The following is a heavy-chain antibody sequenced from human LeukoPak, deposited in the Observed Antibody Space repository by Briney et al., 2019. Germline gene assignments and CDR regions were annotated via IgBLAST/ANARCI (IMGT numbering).Heavy chain of an antibody. J-gene: IGHJ3*02. D-gene: IGHD5-24*01. Sequence: GASVKVSCKASGYTFTGYYMNWVRQAPGQGLEWLGRINPNTGGTNFAQSFQGRVTMTRDTSITTAYMELSRLRSDDTAVYYCARVGDGLNDAFDIRGQGTMVTVSS. CDR3: ARVGDGLNDAFDI. V-gene: IGHV1-2*06. CDR1: GYTFTGYY. CDR2: INPNTGGT.